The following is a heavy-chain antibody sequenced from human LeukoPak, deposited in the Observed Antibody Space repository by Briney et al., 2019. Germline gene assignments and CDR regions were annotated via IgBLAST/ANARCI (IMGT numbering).Heavy chain of an antibody. D-gene: IGHD5-12*01. CDR1: GGSISSYY. Sequence: SETLSLTCTVSGGSISSYYWSWIRQPPGKGLEWIGYIYYSGSTNYNPSLKSRVTISVDTSKNQFSLKLSSVTAADTAVYYCARVGERLVALNWFDPWGQGTLVTVSS. J-gene: IGHJ5*02. V-gene: IGHV4-59*12. CDR2: IYYSGST. CDR3: ARVGERLVALNWFDP.